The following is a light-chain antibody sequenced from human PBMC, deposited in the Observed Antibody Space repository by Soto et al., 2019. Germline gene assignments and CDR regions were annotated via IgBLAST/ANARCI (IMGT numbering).Light chain of an antibody. J-gene: IGKJ2*01. CDR3: QQRATWPYT. Sequence: ETVLTQSPATLSLSPGERATLSCRASQSVSSYLGWYQQKPGQAPRLLIYDASNTATGIPARFSGSGSGTDFTLTISSLEPEYFAVYYCQQRATWPYTFGQGTKLEIK. V-gene: IGKV3-11*01. CDR1: QSVSSY. CDR2: DAS.